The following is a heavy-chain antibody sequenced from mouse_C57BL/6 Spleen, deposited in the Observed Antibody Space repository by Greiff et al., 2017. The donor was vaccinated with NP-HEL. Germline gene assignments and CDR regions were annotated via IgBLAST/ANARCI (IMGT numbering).Heavy chain of an antibody. D-gene: IGHD2-14*01. CDR3: ARDPSRYYFDY. V-gene: IGHV3-6*01. J-gene: IGHJ2*01. CDR1: GYSITSGYY. CDR2: ISYDGSN. Sequence: EVQLQQSGPGLVKPSQSLSLTCSVTGYSITSGYYWNWIRQLPGNKLEWMGYISYDGSNNYNPTRKNRISITRDTPKNQFFLKLNSVTTEDTATYHCARDPSRYYFDYWGQGTTLTVSS.